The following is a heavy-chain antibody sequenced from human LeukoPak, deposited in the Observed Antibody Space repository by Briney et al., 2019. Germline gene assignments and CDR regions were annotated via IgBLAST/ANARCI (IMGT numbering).Heavy chain of an antibody. V-gene: IGHV3-23*01. CDR3: TKVGPGSYFDN. Sequence: GWSLRLSCAASGFTFSTNALRWVRQAPGKGLEWVSAISGSGGTIYYADSVKGRFTISRDNSKNTVYLQMNGLRAEDTAVYYCTKVGPGSYFDNWGQGTLVTVSS. CDR2: ISGSGGTI. D-gene: IGHD1-26*01. J-gene: IGHJ4*02. CDR1: GFTFSTNA.